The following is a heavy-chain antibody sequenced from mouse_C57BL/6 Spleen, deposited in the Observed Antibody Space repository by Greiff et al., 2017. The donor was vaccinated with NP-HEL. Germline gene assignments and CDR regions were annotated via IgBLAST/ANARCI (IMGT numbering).Heavy chain of an antibody. CDR2: IHPNSGST. CDR1: GYTFTSYW. J-gene: IGHJ4*01. D-gene: IGHD2-14*01. CDR3: ERWVSYYRSFHYYAMDY. Sequence: QVHVQQSGAELVKPGASVKLSCKASGYTFTSYWMHWVKQRPGQGLEWIGMIHPNSGSTNYNEKFKSKATLTVDKSSSTAYMQLSSLTSEDAAVFYCERWVSYYRSFHYYAMDYWGQGTSVTVSS. V-gene: IGHV1-64*01.